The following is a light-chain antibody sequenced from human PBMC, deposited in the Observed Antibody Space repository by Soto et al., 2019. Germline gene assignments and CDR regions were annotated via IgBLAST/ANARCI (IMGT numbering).Light chain of an antibody. CDR1: QDIRNY. CDR2: GAS. Sequence: DIPMTQSPSSLSVSVGDRVTITCRASQDIRNYLAWYQQTPGKVPKVVIYGASTLQPGVPSRFSGSGSGTDFTLTINNLQPEDIGTYYCQKYDRAPFTFGPGTKVDL. V-gene: IGKV1-27*01. CDR3: QKYDRAPFT. J-gene: IGKJ3*01.